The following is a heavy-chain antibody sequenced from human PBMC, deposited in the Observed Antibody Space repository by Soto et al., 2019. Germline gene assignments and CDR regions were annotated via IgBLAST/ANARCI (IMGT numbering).Heavy chain of an antibody. V-gene: IGHV4-34*01. CDR3: ARGRVSSGWYRDY. Sequence: LSLTCTVYGGSFSGYYWSWIRQPPGKGLEWIGEINHSGSTNYNPSLKSRVTISVDTSKNQFSLKLNSVTAADTAVYFCARGRVSSGWYRDYWGQGTLVTVSS. CDR1: GGSFSGYY. D-gene: IGHD6-19*01. J-gene: IGHJ4*02. CDR2: INHSGST.